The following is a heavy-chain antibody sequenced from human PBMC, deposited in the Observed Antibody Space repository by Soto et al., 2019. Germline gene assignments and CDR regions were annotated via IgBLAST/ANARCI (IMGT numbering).Heavy chain of an antibody. CDR3: ARVGSDSSGYYTSGTDY. CDR2: INHSGST. V-gene: IGHV4-34*01. D-gene: IGHD3-22*01. Sequence: SLTCAVYGGSFSGYYWSWIRQPPGKGLEWIGEINHSGSTNYNPSLKSRVTISVDTSKNQFSLKLSSVTAADTAVYYCARVGSDSSGYYTSGTDYWGQGTLVTVSS. CDR1: GGSFSGYY. J-gene: IGHJ4*02.